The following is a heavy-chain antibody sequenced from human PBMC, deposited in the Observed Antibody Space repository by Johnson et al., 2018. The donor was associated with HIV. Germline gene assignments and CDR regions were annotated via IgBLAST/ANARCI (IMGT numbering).Heavy chain of an antibody. V-gene: IGHV3-15*05. J-gene: IGHJ3*02. CDR2: IKSKTHGETT. CDR1: GIIFSHYG. CDR3: ARANSYGDYRAKAFDI. D-gene: IGHD4-17*01. Sequence: VQLVESGGGVVQPGRSLRLSCTVSGIIFSHYGMHWVRQAPGKGLEWVGRIKSKTHGETTDYAAPVNGRFSISRDDSKNTLYLQMNSLRAEDTALYYCARANSYGDYRAKAFDIWGQGTMVTVSS.